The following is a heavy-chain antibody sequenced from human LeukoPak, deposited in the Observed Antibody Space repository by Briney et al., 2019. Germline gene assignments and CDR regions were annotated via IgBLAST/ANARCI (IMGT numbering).Heavy chain of an antibody. CDR3: AKAWAAAGTFAS. CDR1: GFTFSSYA. Sequence: PGGSLRLSCAASGFTFSSYAMSWVRRAPGKGLEWVSTIIGSGGDTYYADSVKGRFTISRDASKNTLYLQMKSLRAEDTAVYYCAKAWAAAGTFASWGQGTLVTVSS. V-gene: IGHV3-23*01. D-gene: IGHD6-13*01. CDR2: IIGSGGDT. J-gene: IGHJ4*02.